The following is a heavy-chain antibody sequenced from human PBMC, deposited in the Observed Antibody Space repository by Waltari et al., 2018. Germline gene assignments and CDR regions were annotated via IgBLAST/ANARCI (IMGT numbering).Heavy chain of an antibody. V-gene: IGHV3-74*01. J-gene: IGHJ6*02. Sequence: EEQLVESGGGLAQPGESLRLSCAASGFTFSRYWMDWVRQAPGKGLVWVARINSDWSSTTYADSVKGRFTISIDNAKNTLYVQMNRLRAEDTAVYYCARVATKTYSSPVPGRPYYYGMDVWGQGTTVTVSS. CDR2: INSDWSST. D-gene: IGHD6-19*01. CDR1: GFTFSRYW. CDR3: ARVATKTYSSPVPGRPYYYGMDV.